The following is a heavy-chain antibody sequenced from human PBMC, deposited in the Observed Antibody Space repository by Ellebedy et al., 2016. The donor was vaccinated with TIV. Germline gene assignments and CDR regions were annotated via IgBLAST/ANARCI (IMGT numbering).Heavy chain of an antibody. CDR3: ATYDSSGYYPDAFDI. J-gene: IGHJ3*02. Sequence: GESLKISCKGSGYSFTSYWIGWVRQMPGKGLEWMGIIYPGDSDTRYSPSFQGQVTISADKSISTAYLQWSSLKASDTAMYYCATYDSSGYYPDAFDIWGQGTMVTVSS. D-gene: IGHD3-22*01. CDR2: IYPGDSDT. V-gene: IGHV5-51*01. CDR1: GYSFTSYW.